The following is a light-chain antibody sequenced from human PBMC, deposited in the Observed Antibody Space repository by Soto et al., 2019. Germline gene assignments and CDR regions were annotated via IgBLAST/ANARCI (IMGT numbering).Light chain of an antibody. CDR3: SSYTSSSTRV. CDR2: DVS. J-gene: IGLJ1*01. CDR1: SSDVGGYNY. Sequence: QSVLTQPASVSGSPGQSITISCTGTSSDVGGYNYVSWYHQHPGKAPKLMIYDVSNRPSGVSNRFSGSKSGNTASLTISGLQAEDEADYYCSSYTSSSTRVFGTGPKVPVL. V-gene: IGLV2-14*01.